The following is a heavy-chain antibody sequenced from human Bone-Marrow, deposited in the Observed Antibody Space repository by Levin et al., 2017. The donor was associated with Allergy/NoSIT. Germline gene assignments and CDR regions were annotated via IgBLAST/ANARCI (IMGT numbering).Heavy chain of an antibody. CDR2: INHSGST. D-gene: IGHD3-22*01. Sequence: SETLSLTCAVYGGSFSGYYWSWIRQPPGKGLEWIGEINHSGSTNYNPSLKSRVTISVDTSKNQFSLKLSSVTAADTAVYYCARGSRVFYYDSSGYGPNWFDPWGQGTLVTVSS. CDR1: GGSFSGYY. J-gene: IGHJ5*02. CDR3: ARGSRVFYYDSSGYGPNWFDP. V-gene: IGHV4-34*01.